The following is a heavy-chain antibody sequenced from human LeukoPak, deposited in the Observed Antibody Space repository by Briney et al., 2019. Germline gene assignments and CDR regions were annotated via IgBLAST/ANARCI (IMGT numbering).Heavy chain of an antibody. Sequence: ETLSLTCTVSGGSISSSSYYWGWIRQPPGKGLEWVSVIYSGGSTYYADSVKGRFTISRDNSKNTLYLQMNSLRAEDTAVYYCACPSYYYYYYMDVWGKGTTVTISS. CDR1: GGSISSSSYY. J-gene: IGHJ6*03. CDR2: IYSGGST. V-gene: IGHV3-53*01. CDR3: ACPSYYYYYYMDV.